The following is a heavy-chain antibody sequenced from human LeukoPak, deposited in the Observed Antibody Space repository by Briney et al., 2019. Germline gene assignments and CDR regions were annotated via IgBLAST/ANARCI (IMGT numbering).Heavy chain of an antibody. CDR2: IYYSGST. CDR1: GGSISSYY. CDR3: ARVRDGYNIVDY. V-gene: IGHV4-59*01. D-gene: IGHD5-24*01. Sequence: SETLSLTCTVSGGSISSYYWSWIRQPPGKGLEWIGYIYYSGSTNYNPSLKSRVTISVDTSKNQFSLKLSSVTAAGTAVYYCARVRDGYNIVDYWGQGTLVTVSS. J-gene: IGHJ4*02.